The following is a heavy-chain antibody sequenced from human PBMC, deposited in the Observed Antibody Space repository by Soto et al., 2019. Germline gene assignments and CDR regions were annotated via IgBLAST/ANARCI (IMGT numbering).Heavy chain of an antibody. J-gene: IGHJ6*02. CDR2: ISYDGSNK. CDR1: GFTFSSYG. Sequence: PGGSLRLSCAASGFTFSSYGMHWVRQAPGKGLEWVAVISYDGSNKYYADSVKGRFTISRDNSKNTLCLQMNSLRAEDTAVYYCAKGGKQLVTPRYYYYYYGMDVWGQGTTVTVSS. CDR3: AKGGKQLVTPRYYYYYYGMDV. V-gene: IGHV3-30*18. D-gene: IGHD6-6*01.